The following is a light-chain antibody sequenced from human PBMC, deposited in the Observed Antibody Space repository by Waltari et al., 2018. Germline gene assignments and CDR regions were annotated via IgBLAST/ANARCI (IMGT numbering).Light chain of an antibody. Sequence: DVLLTQSPSSLSASVGDRVTITCRASQGIRNDLAWYQQRPGKAPKRLIYGASTLPGGVPSRFSGSGSGTEFTLTISSLQPEDFATYYCQQHTSYPWTFGPGTTV. CDR3: QQHTSYPWT. CDR2: GAS. CDR1: QGIRND. J-gene: IGKJ1*01. V-gene: IGKV1-17*01.